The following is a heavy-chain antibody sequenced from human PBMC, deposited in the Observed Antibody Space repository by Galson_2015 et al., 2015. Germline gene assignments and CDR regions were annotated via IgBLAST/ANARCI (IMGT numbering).Heavy chain of an antibody. V-gene: IGHV3-23*01. J-gene: IGHJ4*02. CDR3: AKDRRAVVMSAIDY. D-gene: IGHD2-21*02. CDR2: LSHTGSSI. CDR1: GFTFSSSA. Sequence: SLRLSCAASGFTFSSSAMNWVRQAPGKGLEWVSALSHTGSSIYYADSVMGRFTISRDNSKNTLYLHLNSLRADDTAVYYCAKDRRAVVMSAIDYWGQGTQVTVSS.